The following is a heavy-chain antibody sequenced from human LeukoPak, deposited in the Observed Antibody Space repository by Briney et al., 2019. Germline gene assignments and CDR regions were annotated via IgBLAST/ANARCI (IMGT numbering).Heavy chain of an antibody. CDR2: ISGSGGST. J-gene: IGHJ5*02. Sequence: GGTLRLSCAASGFTFSSYGMSWVRQAPGKGLEWVSAISGSGGSTYYADSVKGRFTISRDNSKNTLYLQMNSLRAEDTAVYYCAKPGYSSGWYHWFDPWGQGTLVTVSS. CDR3: AKPGYSSGWYHWFDP. V-gene: IGHV3-23*01. D-gene: IGHD6-19*01. CDR1: GFTFSSYG.